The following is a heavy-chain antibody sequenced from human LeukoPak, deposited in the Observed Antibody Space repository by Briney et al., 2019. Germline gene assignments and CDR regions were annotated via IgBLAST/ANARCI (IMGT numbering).Heavy chain of an antibody. J-gene: IGHJ6*02. D-gene: IGHD2-15*01. Sequence: SETLSLTCTVSGGSVSSGGYCWSWIRQHPGKGLEWIGYIYYSGSTYYNPSLKSRVTISIDTSKNQFSLKLSSVTAADTAVYYCARQGYGSYYYYGMDVWGQGTTVTVSS. CDR3: ARQGYGSYYYYGMDV. V-gene: IGHV4-31*03. CDR2: IYYSGST. CDR1: GGSVSSGGYC.